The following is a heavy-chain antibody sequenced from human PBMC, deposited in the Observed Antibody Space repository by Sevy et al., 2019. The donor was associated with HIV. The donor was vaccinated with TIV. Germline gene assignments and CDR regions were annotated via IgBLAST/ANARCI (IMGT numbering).Heavy chain of an antibody. Sequence: GGSLRLSCAASGFSLRTSDMSWVRQPPGKGLEWIAYISGNRENYGETYYADSVRGRFTISRDDPRSTVYAQINSLRVEDTATYYCVQGHFANWGQGTPVTVSS. CDR3: VQGHFAN. CDR1: GFSLRTSD. CDR2: ISGNRENYGET. J-gene: IGHJ1*01. D-gene: IGHD2-8*01. V-gene: IGHV3-23*01.